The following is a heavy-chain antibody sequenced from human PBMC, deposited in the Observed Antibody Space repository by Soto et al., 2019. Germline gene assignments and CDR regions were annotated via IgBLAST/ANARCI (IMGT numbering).Heavy chain of an antibody. CDR3: VASGYESPYYFDY. J-gene: IGHJ4*02. D-gene: IGHD5-12*01. CDR2: TYYSSKSYN. V-gene: IGHV6-1*01. CDR1: GDSFSSNSGA. Sequence: SQTLSLTCAISGDSFSSNSGAWNWIRQNTSRGIEWLGRTYYSSKSYNDYAVSVKSRITINPDTSKNQFSLQLNSVTPEDTAVYYCVASGYESPYYFDYWGQGTLVTVSS.